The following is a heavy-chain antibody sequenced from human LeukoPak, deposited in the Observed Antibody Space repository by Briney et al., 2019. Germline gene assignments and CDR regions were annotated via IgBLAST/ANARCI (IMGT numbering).Heavy chain of an antibody. CDR3: AKRGPRPGRWSDAFNI. Sequence: GGSLRLSCAASGFTFGSYWMHWVRQAPGKGLEWVSAISGSGGSTYYADSVKGRFTISRDNSKNTLYLQMNSLRAEDTAVYYCAKRGPRPGRWSDAFNIWGQGTMVTVSS. CDR1: GFTFGSYW. D-gene: IGHD4-23*01. V-gene: IGHV3-23*01. CDR2: ISGSGGST. J-gene: IGHJ3*02.